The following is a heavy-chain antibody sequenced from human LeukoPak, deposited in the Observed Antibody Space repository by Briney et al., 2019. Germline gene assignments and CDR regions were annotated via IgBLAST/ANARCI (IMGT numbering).Heavy chain of an antibody. J-gene: IGHJ5*02. Sequence: GGTLRLSCAASGFTFSDYYMSWIRQAPGKGLEWVSYIRGTSSYTNYAASVKGRFTISRDNAKNSLYLQMSSLRAEDTAVYYCARDTTSWGLTKYNWFDPWGQGTLVTVS. CDR3: ARDTTSWGLTKYNWFDP. CDR1: GFTFSDYY. V-gene: IGHV3-11*05. CDR2: IRGTSSYT. D-gene: IGHD3-16*01.